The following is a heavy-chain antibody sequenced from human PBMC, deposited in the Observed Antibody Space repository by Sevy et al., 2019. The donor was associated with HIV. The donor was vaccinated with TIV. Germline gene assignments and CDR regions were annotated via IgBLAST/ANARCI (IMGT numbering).Heavy chain of an antibody. Sequence: ASVKVSCKASGYTFTTYGITWVRQAPGQGLEWMGWISTYNSITNYAQKLQGRVTMTTDPSRSTAYMELRSLRSDDTAVYYCARSTRAAGRNNWFDPWGQGTLVTVSS. CDR1: GYTFTTYG. J-gene: IGHJ5*02. CDR2: ISTYNSIT. D-gene: IGHD2-15*01. CDR3: ARSTRAAGRNNWFDP. V-gene: IGHV1-18*01.